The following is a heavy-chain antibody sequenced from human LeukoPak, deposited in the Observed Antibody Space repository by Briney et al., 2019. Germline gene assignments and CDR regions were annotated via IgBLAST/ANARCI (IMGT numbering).Heavy chain of an antibody. CDR2: PYYSGTT. CDR1: GGSIGSYY. D-gene: IGHD2-15*01. J-gene: IGHJ1*01. CDR3: AREDYCSGGSCYSGYFRH. Sequence: PSETLSLTCTVSGGSIGSYYWSWIRQPPGKGLEWIGNPYYSGTTNYNPSLKSRVTISVDTSKNQFSLKLSSVTAADTAVYYCAREDYCSGGSCYSGYFRHWGQGTLVTVSS. V-gene: IGHV4-59*01.